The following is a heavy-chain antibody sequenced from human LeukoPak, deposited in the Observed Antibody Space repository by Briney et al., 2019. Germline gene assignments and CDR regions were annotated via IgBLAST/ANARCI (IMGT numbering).Heavy chain of an antibody. V-gene: IGHV1-24*01. CDR3: ATQSLYSSGWKSFDY. J-gene: IGHJ4*02. CDR2: FDPEDGET. CDR1: GYTLTELS. Sequence: ASVKVSCKVSGYTLTELSMYWVRQAPGKGLEWMGGFDPEDGETIYAQKFQGRVTMTEDTSTDTAYMELSSLRSEDTAVYYCATQSLYSSGWKSFDYWGQGTLVTVSS. D-gene: IGHD6-19*01.